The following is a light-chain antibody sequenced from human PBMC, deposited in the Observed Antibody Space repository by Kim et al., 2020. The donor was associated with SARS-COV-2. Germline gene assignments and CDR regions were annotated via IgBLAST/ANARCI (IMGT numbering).Light chain of an antibody. V-gene: IGLV3-21*04. J-gene: IGLJ3*02. Sequence: SYELTQPPSVSVAPGKTARITCGGNNIGSKSVHWYQQKPGQAPVLVIYYDNDRPSGIPERFSGSNSGNTATLTISRVEAGDEADYYCQVWDSSSDHRGVFGGGTKVTVL. CDR1: NIGSKS. CDR3: QVWDSSSDHRGV. CDR2: YDN.